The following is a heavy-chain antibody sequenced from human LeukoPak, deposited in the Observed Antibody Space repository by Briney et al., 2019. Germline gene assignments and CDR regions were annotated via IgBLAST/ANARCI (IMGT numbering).Heavy chain of an antibody. D-gene: IGHD3-10*01. Sequence: ASVKVSCKASGYTFTSYGISWVRQAPGQGLEWMGWISAYNGNTNYAQKLKGRVTMTTDTSTSTAYMELRSLRSDDTAVYYCASAPYYYGSGSYDYWGQGTLVTVSS. V-gene: IGHV1-18*01. J-gene: IGHJ4*02. CDR2: ISAYNGNT. CDR3: ASAPYYYGSGSYDY. CDR1: GYTFTSYG.